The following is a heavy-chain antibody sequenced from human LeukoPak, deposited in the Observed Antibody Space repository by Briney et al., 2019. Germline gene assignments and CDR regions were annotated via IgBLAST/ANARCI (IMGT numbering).Heavy chain of an antibody. V-gene: IGHV3-21*01. CDR2: ISSSSSYI. D-gene: IGHD3-22*01. CDR1: GFTFSDYY. J-gene: IGHJ4*02. Sequence: GGSLRLSCAASGFTFSDYYMNWVRQAPGKGLEWVSSISSSSSYIYYADSVKGRFTISRDNAKNSLYLQMNSLRAEDTAVYYCAREPEFDSSGYFDYWGQGTLVTVSS. CDR3: AREPEFDSSGYFDY.